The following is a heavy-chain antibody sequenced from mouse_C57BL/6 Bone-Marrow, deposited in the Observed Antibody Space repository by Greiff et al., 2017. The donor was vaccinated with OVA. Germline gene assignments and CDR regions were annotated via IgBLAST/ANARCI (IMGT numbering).Heavy chain of an antibody. CDR2: ISNLAYSI. CDR3: ARFLYYYGSSYNYYAMDY. J-gene: IGHJ4*01. Sequence: EVQLVESGGGLVQPGGSLKLSCAASGFTFRDYGMAWVRQAPRKGPEWVAFISNLAYSIYYADTVTGRFTISRENAKNTVYREMSRLRSEDTARYYCARFLYYYGSSYNYYAMDYWGQGTSVTVSS. D-gene: IGHD1-1*01. CDR1: GFTFRDYG. V-gene: IGHV5-15*01.